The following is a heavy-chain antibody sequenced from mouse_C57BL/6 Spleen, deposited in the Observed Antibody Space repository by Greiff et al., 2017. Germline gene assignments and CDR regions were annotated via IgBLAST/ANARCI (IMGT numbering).Heavy chain of an antibody. CDR1: GYTFTDYY. CDR2: IYPGSGNT. V-gene: IGHV1-76*01. Sequence: QVQLQQSGAELVRPGASVKLSCKASGYTFTDYYINWVKQRPGQGLEWIARIYPGSGNTYYNEKFKGKARLTAEKSSSTAYMQLSSLTSEDSAVYFRARGASYFDVWGTGTTVTVSS. CDR3: ARGASYFDV. D-gene: IGHD6-1*01. J-gene: IGHJ1*03.